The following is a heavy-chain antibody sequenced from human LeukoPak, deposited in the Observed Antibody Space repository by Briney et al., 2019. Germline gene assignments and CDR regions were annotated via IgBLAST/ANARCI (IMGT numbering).Heavy chain of an antibody. V-gene: IGHV4-30-2*01. J-gene: IGHJ4*02. CDR2: IYHSGST. Sequence: PSQTLSLTCTVSGGSISSGGYYWSWIRQPPGKGLEWIGYIYHSGSTYYNPSLKSRVTISVDRSKNQFSLKLSSVTAADTAVYYCARGGYSSRQTDYWGQGTLVTVSS. CDR1: GGSISSGGYY. D-gene: IGHD6-13*01. CDR3: ARGGYSSRQTDY.